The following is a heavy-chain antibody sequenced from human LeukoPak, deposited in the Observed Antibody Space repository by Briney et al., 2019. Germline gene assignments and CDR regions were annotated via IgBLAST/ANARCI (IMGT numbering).Heavy chain of an antibody. CDR2: IYYSGST. V-gene: IGHV4-59*01. D-gene: IGHD2-21*02. CDR3: ARDAYCGGDCYLFDY. J-gene: IGHJ4*02. Sequence: SETLSRTCTVSGGSISSYYWSWIRQPPGKGLEWIGYIYYSGSTNYNPSLKSRVTISVDTSKNQFSLKLSSVTAADTAVYYCARDAYCGGDCYLFDYWGQGTLVTVSS. CDR1: GGSISSYY.